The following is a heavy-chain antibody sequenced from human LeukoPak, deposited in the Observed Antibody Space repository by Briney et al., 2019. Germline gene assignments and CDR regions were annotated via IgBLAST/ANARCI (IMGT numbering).Heavy chain of an antibody. CDR3: AKDLVAVAGWFDP. Sequence: PGGPLRLSCAASGFTSSSYAMSWVRQAPGKGLEWVSAISGSGGNTYYAESVQGRFTISRDKSTSTPYLEMSSLRAEDTAVYYCAKDLVAVAGWFDPWGQGTLVTVSS. V-gene: IGHV3-23*01. CDR1: GFTSSSYA. D-gene: IGHD2-15*01. CDR2: ISGSGGNT. J-gene: IGHJ5*02.